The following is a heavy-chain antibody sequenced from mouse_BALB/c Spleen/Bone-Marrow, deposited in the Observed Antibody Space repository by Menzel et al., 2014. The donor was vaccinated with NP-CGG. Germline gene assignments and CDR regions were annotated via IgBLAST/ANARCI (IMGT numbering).Heavy chain of an antibody. V-gene: IGHV5-6*01. Sequence: EVQLQESGGDLVKPGGSLKPSCAASGFTFSTYGMSWVRQTPDKRLEWVATISSGGGYTYYPDSVKGRFTISRDNANNTLYLQMSSRKSGDTAMYYCTRQRGGDRYAMDDWGQGTSVTVSS. CDR2: ISSGGGYT. CDR1: GFTFSTYG. CDR3: TRQRGGDRYAMDD. J-gene: IGHJ4*01.